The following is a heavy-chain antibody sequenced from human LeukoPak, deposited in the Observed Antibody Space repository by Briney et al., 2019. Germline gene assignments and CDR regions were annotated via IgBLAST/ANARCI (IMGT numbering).Heavy chain of an antibody. D-gene: IGHD6-6*01. Sequence: PGGSLRLPCAASGFTFSSYAMTWVRQAPGKGLEWVSSIIGTGDSTYYADSVKGRFTISRDNSQNALYLRMNSLRAEDTAIYYCAKGRYSSSSAFIDYWGQGALVTVSS. CDR1: GFTFSSYA. CDR3: AKGRYSSSSAFIDY. J-gene: IGHJ4*02. CDR2: IIGTGDST. V-gene: IGHV3-23*01.